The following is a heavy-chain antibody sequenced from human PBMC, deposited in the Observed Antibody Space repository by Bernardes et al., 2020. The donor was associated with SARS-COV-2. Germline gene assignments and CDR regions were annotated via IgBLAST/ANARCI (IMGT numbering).Heavy chain of an antibody. J-gene: IGHJ4*02. Sequence: GGSLRLSCAAAGFTISTYWRHWVRQVPGKGPVWVSRINSDGSNIRYADSVKGRFTISRDNAINTLYLQMNGLRAEDTAVYYCAREGSGSYYFIWGQGTLVTVSS. CDR1: GFTISTYW. CDR2: INSDGSNI. D-gene: IGHD1-26*01. CDR3: AREGSGSYYFI. V-gene: IGHV3-74*01.